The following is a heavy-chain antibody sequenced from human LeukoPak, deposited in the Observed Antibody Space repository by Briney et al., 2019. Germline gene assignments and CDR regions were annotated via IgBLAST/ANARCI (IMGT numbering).Heavy chain of an antibody. V-gene: IGHV3-43*02. CDR3: AKGWLVTMDAFDI. J-gene: IGHJ3*02. CDR2: ISGDGGSI. Sequence: PGGSLRLSCAASGFTFDDYSLHWVRPAPGKGLEWVSLISGDGGSICYADSVKGRFTISRDNNKNSLNLQMNSLRTEDTALYYCAKGWLVTMDAFDIWVQGTMVTVSS. CDR1: GFTFDDYS. D-gene: IGHD2-21*02.